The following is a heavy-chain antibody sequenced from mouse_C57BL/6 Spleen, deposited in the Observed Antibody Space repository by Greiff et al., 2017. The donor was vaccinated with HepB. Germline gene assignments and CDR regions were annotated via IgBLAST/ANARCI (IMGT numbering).Heavy chain of an antibody. J-gene: IGHJ2*01. D-gene: IGHD4-1*01. CDR1: GYTFTDYY. CDR3: APNWEDY. Sequence: EVQLQQSGPELVKPGASVKISCKASGYTFTDYYMNWVKQSHGKSLEWIGDINPNNGGTSYNQKFKGKATLTVDKSSSTAYMELRSLTSEDSAVYYCAPNWEDYWGQGTTLTVSS. V-gene: IGHV1-26*01. CDR2: INPNNGGT.